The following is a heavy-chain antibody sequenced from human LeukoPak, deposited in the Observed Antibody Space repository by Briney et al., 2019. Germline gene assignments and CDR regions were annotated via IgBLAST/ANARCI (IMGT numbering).Heavy chain of an antibody. CDR3: ARGRYDFWSGYYAIYNWFDP. CDR1: GGSFSGYY. D-gene: IGHD3-3*01. J-gene: IGHJ5*02. Sequence: KTSETLSLTCAVYGGSFSGYYWSWIRQPPGKGLEWIGEINHSGSTNYNPSLKSRVTISVDTSKNQFSLKLSSVTAADTAVYYCARGRYDFWSGYYAIYNWFDPWGQGTLVTVSS. V-gene: IGHV4-34*01. CDR2: INHSGST.